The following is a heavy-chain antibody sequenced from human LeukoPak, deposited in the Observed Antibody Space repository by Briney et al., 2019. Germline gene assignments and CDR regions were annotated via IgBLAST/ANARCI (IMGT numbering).Heavy chain of an antibody. CDR3: ARGYDSSGYPFDAFDI. CDR1: GGSISSGGYY. D-gene: IGHD3-22*01. V-gene: IGHV4-31*03. CDR2: IYYSGST. Sequence: SQTLSLTCTVPGGSISSGGYYWSWIRQHPGKGLEWIGYIYYSGSTYYNPSLKSRVTISVDTSKNQFSLKLSSVTAADTAVYYCARGYDSSGYPFDAFDIWGQGTMVTVSS. J-gene: IGHJ3*02.